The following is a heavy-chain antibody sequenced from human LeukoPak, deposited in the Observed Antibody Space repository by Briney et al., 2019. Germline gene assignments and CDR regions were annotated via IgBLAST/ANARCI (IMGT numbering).Heavy chain of an antibody. D-gene: IGHD2-21*02. J-gene: IGHJ4*02. Sequence: ASVKVSCKASGYTFISYFIHWVRQAPGQGLGRMGIINPSGGSTRYAQKFQGRVTMTRDTSTSTVYMEMSSLRSEDTAVYYCARSGGDAIRPFDYWGQGTLVTVSS. CDR1: GYTFISYF. V-gene: IGHV1-46*01. CDR2: INPSGGST. CDR3: ARSGGDAIRPFDY.